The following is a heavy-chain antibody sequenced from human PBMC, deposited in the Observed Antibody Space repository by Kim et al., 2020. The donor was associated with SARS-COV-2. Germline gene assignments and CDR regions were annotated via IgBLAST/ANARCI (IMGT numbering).Heavy chain of an antibody. D-gene: IGHD1-26*01. CDR3: ATAPLYSGSYWSFDY. Sequence: ASVKVSCKVSGYTLTELSMHWVRQAPGKGLEWMGGFDPEDGETIYAQKFQGRVTMTEDTSTDTAYMELSSLRSEDTAVYYCATAPLYSGSYWSFDYWGQGTLVTVSS. V-gene: IGHV1-24*01. CDR1: GYTLTELS. J-gene: IGHJ4*02. CDR2: FDPEDGET.